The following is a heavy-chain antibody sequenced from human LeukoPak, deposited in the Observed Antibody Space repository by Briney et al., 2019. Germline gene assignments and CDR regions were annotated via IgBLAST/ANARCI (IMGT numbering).Heavy chain of an antibody. Sequence: ASVKVSCKASGYTFTGYYIHWVRQAPGQGLEWMGWINPNSGGTNYAQKFQGRVTMTRDTSISTAYMELSRLRSDDTAVYYCARDGSLTVTTVMDYWGQGTLVTVSS. V-gene: IGHV1-2*02. CDR1: GYTFTGYY. J-gene: IGHJ4*02. CDR2: INPNSGGT. CDR3: ARDGSLTVTTVMDY. D-gene: IGHD4-17*01.